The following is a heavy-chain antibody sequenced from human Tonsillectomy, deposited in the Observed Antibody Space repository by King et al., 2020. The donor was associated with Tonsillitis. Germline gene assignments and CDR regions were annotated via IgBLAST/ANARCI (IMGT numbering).Heavy chain of an antibody. J-gene: IGHJ4*02. CDR3: VRGALIRVLGY. Sequence: VQLVQSGAEVKKPGASVKVSCKTSGYTFPNYDVNWVRQATGQGLEWMGWMNPNSGDTGYDQKFQGRVTMTRNTSITTAYMELSTLRYVDTAVYLCVRGALIRVLGYWGQGTLVTVSS. D-gene: IGHD3-10*01. CDR1: GYTFPNYD. CDR2: MNPNSGDT. V-gene: IGHV1-8*01.